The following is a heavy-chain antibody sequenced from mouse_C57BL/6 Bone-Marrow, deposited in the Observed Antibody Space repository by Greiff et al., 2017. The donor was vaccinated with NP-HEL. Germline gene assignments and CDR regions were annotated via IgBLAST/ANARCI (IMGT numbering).Heavy chain of an antibody. D-gene: IGHD1-1*01. CDR3: TRPTTVVSYWYFDV. CDR2: IGNKANNHAT. V-gene: IGHV6-6*01. J-gene: IGHJ1*03. Sequence: EVQLQESGGGLVQPGGSMKLSCAASGFTFSDAWMDWVRQSPEKGLEWVAEIGNKANNHATYYAESVKGRFTISRDDSKSSVYLQMNSLRAEDTGIYYCTRPTTVVSYWYFDVWGTGTTVTVSS. CDR1: GFTFSDAW.